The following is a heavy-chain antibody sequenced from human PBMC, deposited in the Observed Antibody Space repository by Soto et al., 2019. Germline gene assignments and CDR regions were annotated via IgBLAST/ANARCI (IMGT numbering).Heavy chain of an antibody. CDR2: ISAYNGNT. CDR3: AVTTYYDFWSGYFGFDY. J-gene: IGHJ4*02. V-gene: IGHV1-18*04. Sequence: ASVKVSCKASGYTFTSYGISWLRQAPGQGLEWMGWISAYNGNTNYAQKLQGRVTMTTDTSTSTAYMELRSLRSDDTAVYYCAVTTYYDFWSGYFGFDYWGQGTLVTVSS. CDR1: GYTFTSYG. D-gene: IGHD3-3*01.